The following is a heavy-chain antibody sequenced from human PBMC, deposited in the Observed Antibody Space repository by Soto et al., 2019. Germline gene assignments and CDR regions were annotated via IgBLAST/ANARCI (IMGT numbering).Heavy chain of an antibody. Sequence: QVQLQQWGAGLLKPSETLSLTCAVYGGSFSGYYWSWIRQPPGKGLEWIGEINHSGSTNYNPSLKSRVTISVDTSKNQSSLKLSSVTAADTAVYYCARGTDTAMVTGWFDPWGQGTLVTVSS. CDR2: INHSGST. CDR3: ARGTDTAMVTGWFDP. D-gene: IGHD5-18*01. CDR1: GGSFSGYY. J-gene: IGHJ5*02. V-gene: IGHV4-34*01.